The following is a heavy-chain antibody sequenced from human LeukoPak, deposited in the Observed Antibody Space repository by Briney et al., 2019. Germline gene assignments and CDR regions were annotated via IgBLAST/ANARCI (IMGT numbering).Heavy chain of an antibody. CDR2: INPNSGGT. Sequence: GASVKVSCKASGYTFTGYYMHWGRQAPGQGLEWMGRINPNSGGTNYAQKFQGRVTMTRDTSISTAYMELSRLRSDDTAVYYCASEAYYYDSSGYYYLKWGQGTLVTVSS. V-gene: IGHV1-2*06. CDR1: GYTFTGYY. CDR3: ASEAYYYDSSGYYYLK. D-gene: IGHD3-22*01. J-gene: IGHJ4*02.